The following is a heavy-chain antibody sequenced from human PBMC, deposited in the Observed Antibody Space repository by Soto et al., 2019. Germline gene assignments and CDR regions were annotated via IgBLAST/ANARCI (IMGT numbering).Heavy chain of an antibody. CDR3: ARDKSQLRFLEWLLSLDY. CDR1: GFTFSIYA. V-gene: IGHV3-30-3*01. CDR2: ISYDGSNK. D-gene: IGHD3-3*01. Sequence: GGSLRLSCAASGFTFSIYAMHWVRQAPGKGLEWVAVISYDGSNKYYADSVKGRFTISRDNSKNTLYLQMNSLRAEDTAVYYCARDKSQLRFLEWLLSLDYWGQGTLVTVSS. J-gene: IGHJ4*02.